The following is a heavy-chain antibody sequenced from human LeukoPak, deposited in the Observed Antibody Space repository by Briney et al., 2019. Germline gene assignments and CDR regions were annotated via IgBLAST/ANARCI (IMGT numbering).Heavy chain of an antibody. CDR2: ISGSGGTT. J-gene: IGHJ4*02. V-gene: IGHV3-23*01. CDR1: GFTFSSYA. CDR3: ASGSYDILTGFDFDN. Sequence: GGSLRLSCAASGFTFSSYAMSWVRQAPGKGLEWVSAISGSGGTTYYADSVKGRFTISRDNSKNTLYLQMNSLRAEDTAVYYCASGSYDILTGFDFDNWGQGTLVTVSS. D-gene: IGHD3-9*01.